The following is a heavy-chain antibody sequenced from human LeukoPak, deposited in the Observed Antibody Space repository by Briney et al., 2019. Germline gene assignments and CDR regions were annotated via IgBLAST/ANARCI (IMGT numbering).Heavy chain of an antibody. Sequence: GGSLRLSCTASGFAFRSYAMAWVRQAPGKGLEGVAAIGSDGDRVHEDSVKGRFTISRDNSKSTLYLQMDNLRAEDTAVYFCAKSAGAATIYFDPWGQGTLVTVSS. CDR3: AKSAGAATIYFDP. CDR2: IGSDGDR. D-gene: IGHD6-25*01. J-gene: IGHJ4*02. CDR1: GFAFRSYA. V-gene: IGHV3-23*01.